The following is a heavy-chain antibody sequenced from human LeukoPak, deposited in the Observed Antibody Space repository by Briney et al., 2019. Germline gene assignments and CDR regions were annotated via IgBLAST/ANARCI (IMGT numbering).Heavy chain of an antibody. CDR3: AKDQAQDVVVPAAMGGLYFDY. V-gene: IGHV3-23*01. D-gene: IGHD2-2*01. CDR2: ISGSGGST. Sequence: GGSLRLSCAASGFTFSSYAMSWVRQAPGKGLEWDSAISGSGGSTYYADSVKGRFTISRDNSKNTLYLQMNSLRAEDTAVYYCAKDQAQDVVVPAAMGGLYFDYWGQGTLVTVSS. J-gene: IGHJ4*02. CDR1: GFTFSSYA.